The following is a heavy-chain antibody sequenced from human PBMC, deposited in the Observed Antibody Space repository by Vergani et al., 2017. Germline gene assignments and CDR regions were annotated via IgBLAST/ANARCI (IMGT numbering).Heavy chain of an antibody. CDR3: ARGRESPYYDFCSGYSTTDAFDI. CDR2: INHSGST. CDR1: GGSFSGYY. J-gene: IGHJ3*02. V-gene: IGHV4-34*01. D-gene: IGHD3-3*01. Sequence: QVQLQQWGAGLLKPSETLSLTCAVYGGSFSGYYWSWIRQPPGKGLEWIGEINHSGSTNYNPSLKSRVTISVDTSKNQFSLKLSSVTAADTAVYYCARGRESPYYDFCSGYSTTDAFDIWGQGTMVTVSS.